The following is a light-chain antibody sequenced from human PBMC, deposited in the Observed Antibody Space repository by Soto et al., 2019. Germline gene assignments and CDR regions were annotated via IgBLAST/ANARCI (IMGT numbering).Light chain of an antibody. Sequence: AMQVAQAGSSLSASVGDRVTITCRASQGIRNDLGWYQQKPGKAPKLLIYAASTLQSGVPSRFSGSGSGTDFTLTISSLQPEDFATYYCLQDYDYPLIFGGGTKVDIK. J-gene: IGKJ4*01. V-gene: IGKV1-6*01. CDR1: QGIRND. CDR2: AAS. CDR3: LQDYDYPLI.